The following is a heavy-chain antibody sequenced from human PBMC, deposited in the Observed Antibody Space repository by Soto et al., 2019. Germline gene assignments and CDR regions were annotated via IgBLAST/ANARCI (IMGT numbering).Heavy chain of an antibody. Sequence: EVQLVESGGGLVQPGGSLRLSGAASGFTFSSYGMHWVRQAPGKRLVGVSRINSDGSSTSYADSVKGRFTISRDNAKNTLYLQMNSLRAEDTAVYYCAREADDFWSGYYYQPVPDYWGQGTLVTVSS. CDR2: INSDGSST. CDR3: AREADDFWSGYYYQPVPDY. J-gene: IGHJ4*02. V-gene: IGHV3-74*01. D-gene: IGHD3-3*01. CDR1: GFTFSSYG.